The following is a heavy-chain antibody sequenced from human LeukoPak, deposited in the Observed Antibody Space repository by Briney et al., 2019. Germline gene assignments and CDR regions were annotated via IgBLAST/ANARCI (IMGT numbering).Heavy chain of an antibody. V-gene: IGHV1-2*02. CDR2: INPNSGGT. D-gene: IGHD2-2*01. Sequence: ASVKVSCKASGYTFTGYYMHWVRQAPGQGLEWMGWINPNSGGTNYAQKFQGRVTMTRDTSISTAYMELSRLRSDDTAVYYCAREMGRRLGYCSSTSCYSRAFDIWGQGTMVTVSS. CDR1: GYTFTGYY. CDR3: AREMGRRLGYCSSTSCYSRAFDI. J-gene: IGHJ3*02.